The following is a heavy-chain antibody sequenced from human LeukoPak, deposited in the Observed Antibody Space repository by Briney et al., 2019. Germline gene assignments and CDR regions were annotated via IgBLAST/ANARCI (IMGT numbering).Heavy chain of an antibody. V-gene: IGHV3-23*01. Sequence: GGSLRLSCAAQRFTFSNYAMNWVRQAPGKGLEWVSSISSGGDRIDYADSVKGRFTISRDDSQNTLYLQMNSLSVEDTAVYFCAKDYYNHQFDCWGQGTLVTVSS. D-gene: IGHD3-22*01. CDR2: ISSGGDRI. CDR1: RFTFSNYA. J-gene: IGHJ4*02. CDR3: AKDYYNHQFDC.